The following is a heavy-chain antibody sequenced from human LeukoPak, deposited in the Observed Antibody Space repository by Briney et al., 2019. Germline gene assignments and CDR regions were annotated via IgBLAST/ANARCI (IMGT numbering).Heavy chain of an antibody. V-gene: IGHV4-39*07. CDR1: GGSISSSSYY. D-gene: IGHD1-26*01. CDR3: ARVGGSYYYYYYTDV. CDR2: INHSGST. Sequence: SETLSLTCTVSGGSISSSSYYWSWIRQPPGKGLEWIGEINHSGSTNYNPSLKSRVTISVDTSKNQFSLKLSSVTAADTAVYYCARVGGSYYYYYYTDVWGKGTTVTVSS. J-gene: IGHJ6*03.